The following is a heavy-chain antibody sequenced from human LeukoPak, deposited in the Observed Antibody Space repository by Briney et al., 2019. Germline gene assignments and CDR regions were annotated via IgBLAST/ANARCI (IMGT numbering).Heavy chain of an antibody. Sequence: GGSLRLSCAASGFTFNNYWMNRVRQAPGKGLEWVANISPDGREKKYVDSLKGRFTISRDNAKNSVFLQMNSPTAEDTAVYFCARPTDEFRLDLWGQGTLVTVSS. D-gene: IGHD4-11*01. V-gene: IGHV3-7*01. CDR3: ARPTDEFRLDL. CDR1: GFTFNNYW. CDR2: ISPDGREK. J-gene: IGHJ5*02.